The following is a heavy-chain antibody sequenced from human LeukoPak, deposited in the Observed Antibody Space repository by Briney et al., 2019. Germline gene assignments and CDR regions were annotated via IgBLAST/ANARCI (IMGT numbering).Heavy chain of an antibody. D-gene: IGHD3-22*01. CDR2: IIPILGIA. J-gene: IGHJ4*02. CDR1: GGTFSSYA. V-gene: IGHV1-69*04. Sequence: SVKVSCKASGGTFSSYAISWVRQAPGQGLEWMGRIIPILGIANYAQKFQGRVTITADKSTSTAYMELSSLRSEDTAVYYCARDPAGFVYYYDSSGSLLDWGQGTLVTVSS. CDR3: ARDPAGFVYYYDSSGSLLD.